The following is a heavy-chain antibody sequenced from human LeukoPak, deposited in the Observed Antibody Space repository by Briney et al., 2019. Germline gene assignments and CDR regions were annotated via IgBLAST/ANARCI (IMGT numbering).Heavy chain of an antibody. CDR3: ASKYYYGSGSYYEEYYFDY. Sequence: GGSLRLSCAASGVTVSGNYMTWVRQAPGKGLEWVALIYSGGSTYYADSVKDRFTISGDNSKNTLYLQMNSLKAEDPAVYYRASKYYYGSGSYYEEYYFDYWGQGTLVTVSS. V-gene: IGHV3-53*01. J-gene: IGHJ4*02. CDR1: GVTVSGNY. D-gene: IGHD3-10*01. CDR2: IYSGGST.